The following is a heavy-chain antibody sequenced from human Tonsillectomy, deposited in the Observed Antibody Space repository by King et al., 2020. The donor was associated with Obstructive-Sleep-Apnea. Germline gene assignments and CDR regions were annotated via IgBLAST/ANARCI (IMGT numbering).Heavy chain of an antibody. CDR2: INPNSGGT. CDR3: AREGIGNGYDY. Sequence: LVQSGAEVKKPGAAVKVSCKASGYTFTGYYMHWVRQAPGQGLEWMGRINPNSGGTNYAQKFQDRVTMTRDTSISTAYMEVRRLRSDDTVVYYCAREGIGNGYDYWGQGTLVTVSS. D-gene: IGHD2-8*01. J-gene: IGHJ4*02. CDR1: GYTFTGYY. V-gene: IGHV1-2*05.